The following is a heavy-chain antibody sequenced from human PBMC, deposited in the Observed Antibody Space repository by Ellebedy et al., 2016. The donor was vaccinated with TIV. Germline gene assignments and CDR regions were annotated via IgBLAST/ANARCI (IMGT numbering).Heavy chain of an antibody. V-gene: IGHV1-18*01. CDR3: ARTMVWGAPGIDY. CDR1: GYTFATYS. D-gene: IGHD3-10*01. CDR2: ISAYNGNT. Sequence: ASVKVSXKASGYTFATYSINWVRQAPGQGLEWMGWISAYNGNTNYAQKFQGRVTMTTDTFTNTAYMELSGLTSEDTALYYCARTMVWGAPGIDYWGQGTLVTVSS. J-gene: IGHJ4*02.